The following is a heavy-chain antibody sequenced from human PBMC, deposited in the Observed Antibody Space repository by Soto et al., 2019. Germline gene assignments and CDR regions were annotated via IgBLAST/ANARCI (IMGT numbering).Heavy chain of an antibody. CDR2: VNHSGST. V-gene: IGHV4-34*01. Sequence: QVKLQQWGAGLLKPSETLSLTYADYGGSFSGYYWGWIRQPPGKGLEWIGEVNHSGSTNYNPSLTSRVTISVDTSKTQFSLKLSSVTAGDTAVYYCGRGIAVAGRSGNWFDPWGQGTLVTVSS. J-gene: IGHJ5*02. D-gene: IGHD6-19*01. CDR1: GGSFSGYY. CDR3: GRGIAVAGRSGNWFDP.